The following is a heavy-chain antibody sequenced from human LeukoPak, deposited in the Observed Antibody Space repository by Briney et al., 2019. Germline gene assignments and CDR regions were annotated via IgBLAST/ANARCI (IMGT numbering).Heavy chain of an antibody. Sequence: GGSLRLSCEASGFTVSSNYMSWVRQAPGKGLEWVSVIYSGGSTYYADSVKGRFTISRDNSKNTLYLQMNSLRAEDTAVYYCAICAGYSSGWYYFDYWGQGTLVTVSS. D-gene: IGHD6-19*01. CDR1: GFTVSSNY. CDR3: AICAGYSSGWYYFDY. J-gene: IGHJ4*02. CDR2: IYSGGST. V-gene: IGHV3-53*01.